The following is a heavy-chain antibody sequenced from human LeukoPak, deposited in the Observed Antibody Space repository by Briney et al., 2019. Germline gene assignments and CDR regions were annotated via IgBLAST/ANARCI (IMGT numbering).Heavy chain of an antibody. D-gene: IGHD3-22*01. J-gene: IGHJ4*02. CDR2: ISGSGGST. V-gene: IGHV3-23*01. CDR1: GFTFSSYA. CDR3: AKEWGGFYDSSGAYHFDY. Sequence: GGSLRLSCAASGFTFSSYAMSWVRQAPGKGLEWVSAISGSGGSTYYADSVKGRFTISRDNSKNTLYLQMNSLRAEDTAVYYCAKEWGGFYDSSGAYHFDYWGQGTLVTVSS.